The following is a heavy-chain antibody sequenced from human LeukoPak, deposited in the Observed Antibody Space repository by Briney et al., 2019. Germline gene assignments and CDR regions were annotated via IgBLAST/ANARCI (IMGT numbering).Heavy chain of an antibody. J-gene: IGHJ4*02. CDR1: GFSIRTYS. D-gene: IGHD6-13*01. Sequence: GGSLRLSCAASGFSIRTYSMNWVRQAPGKGLEWISYISSTTNTIYYADSVKGRFTISRDIAKNSLYLQMNSLRAEDTAVYYCARDLMGIAYRGAFYYWGQGTLVTVSS. CDR2: ISSTTNTI. V-gene: IGHV3-48*01. CDR3: ARDLMGIAYRGAFYY.